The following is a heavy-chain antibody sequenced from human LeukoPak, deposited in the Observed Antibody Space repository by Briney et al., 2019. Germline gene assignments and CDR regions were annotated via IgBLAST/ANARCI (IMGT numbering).Heavy chain of an antibody. CDR3: ARDGGTHAFDI. V-gene: IGHV4-59*01. D-gene: IGHD4-23*01. CDR2: IYYSGST. CDR1: GGSFSGYY. Sequence: SETLSLTCAVYGGSFSGYYWSWIRQPPGKGLEWIGYIYYSGSTNYNPSLKSRVTISVDTSKNQFSLKLSSVTAADTAVYYCARDGGTHAFDIWGQGTMVTVSS. J-gene: IGHJ3*02.